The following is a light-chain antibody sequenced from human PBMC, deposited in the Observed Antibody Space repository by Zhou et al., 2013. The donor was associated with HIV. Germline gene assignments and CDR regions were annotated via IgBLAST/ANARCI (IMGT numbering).Light chain of an antibody. CDR3: SSYTSSSTLLL. CDR1: SSDIGDSKF. V-gene: IGLV2-14*03. J-gene: IGLJ2*01. CDR2: DVS. Sequence: QSALTQPASVSGSPGQSITISCTGTSSDIGDSKFVSWYQQHPDKAPKLLIYDVSSRPSGVSNRFSGSKSGNTASLTISGLRAEDEADYYCSSYTSSSTLLLFGGGTKLTVL.